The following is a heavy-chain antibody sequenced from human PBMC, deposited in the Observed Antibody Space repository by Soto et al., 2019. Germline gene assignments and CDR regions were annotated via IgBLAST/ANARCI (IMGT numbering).Heavy chain of an antibody. CDR1: GYIFTTYG. D-gene: IGHD5-18*01. CDR3: ARDVGNGYGYGYGY. CDR2: ISTSNGDT. J-gene: IGHJ4*02. V-gene: IGHV1-18*01. Sequence: QVKLVQSGAEVKKPGASVTVSCKVSGYIFTTYGVTWVRQAPGQGLEWMGWISTSNGDTNYAQQLQGRVTMTTDTSTNTAYMEVRSLRSDDTAVYFCARDVGNGYGYGYGYWGQGTLVTVSS.